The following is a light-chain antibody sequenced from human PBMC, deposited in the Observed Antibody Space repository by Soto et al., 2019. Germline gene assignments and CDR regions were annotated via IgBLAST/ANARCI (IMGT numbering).Light chain of an antibody. CDR2: DAS. CDR1: QSVSSY. V-gene: IGKV3-11*01. Sequence: EMVLTQSPATLSLSPGERATLSYSASQSVSSYLAWYQQKPGQAPRLLIYDASNRATGIPARFSGSASGIDFTLTISSLEPEDFAVYYCQQRSNWLFTFGGGTKVEIK. CDR3: QQRSNWLFT. J-gene: IGKJ4*01.